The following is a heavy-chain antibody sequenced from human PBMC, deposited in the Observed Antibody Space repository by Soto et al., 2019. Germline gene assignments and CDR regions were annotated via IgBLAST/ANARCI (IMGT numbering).Heavy chain of an antibody. V-gene: IGHV3-48*02. J-gene: IGHJ4*02. D-gene: IGHD2-21*02. CDR1: GFTFSSYS. Sequence: GGSLRLSCAASGFTFSSYSMNWVRQAPGKGLEWVSYISSSSSTIYYADSVKGRFTISRDNAKNSLYLQMNSLRDEDTAVYYCASSLSYCGGDCCRQPYDYWGQGXLVTVSS. CDR2: ISSSSSTI. CDR3: ASSLSYCGGDCCRQPYDY.